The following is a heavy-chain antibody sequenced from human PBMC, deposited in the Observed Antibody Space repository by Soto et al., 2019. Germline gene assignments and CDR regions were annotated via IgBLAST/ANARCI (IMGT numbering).Heavy chain of an antibody. CDR2: INHSGST. V-gene: IGHV4-34*01. CDR1: GGSFSGYY. Sequence: SETLSLTCAVYGGSFSGYYWSWIRQPPGKGLEWIGEINHSGSTNYNPSLKSRVTISVDTSKNQFSLKLSSVTAADTAVYYCARLNYYGSGSYYNPYYYYYGMDVWGQGTTVTVSS. CDR3: ARLNYYGSGSYYNPYYYYYGMDV. D-gene: IGHD3-10*01. J-gene: IGHJ6*02.